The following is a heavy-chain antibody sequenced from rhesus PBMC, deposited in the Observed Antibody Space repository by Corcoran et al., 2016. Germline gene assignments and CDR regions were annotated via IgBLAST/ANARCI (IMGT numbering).Heavy chain of an antibody. D-gene: IGHD6-13*01. Sequence: QLQLQESGPGLVKPSETLSLSCAVFGGSISNNWLTWIRQPPGKGLDGIGRVFCSGWTRNDTPYLKSRFTISTDTSKSQFSLKLSAVTAADTAVYYCARTPWSTDYWGQGVLVTVSS. CDR3: ARTPWSTDY. J-gene: IGHJ4*01. CDR2: VFCSGWTR. CDR1: GGSISNNW. V-gene: IGHV4-173*01.